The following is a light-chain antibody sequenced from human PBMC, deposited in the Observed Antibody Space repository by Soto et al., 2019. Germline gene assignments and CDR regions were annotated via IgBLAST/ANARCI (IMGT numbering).Light chain of an antibody. CDR1: QSISSW. CDR3: QQYNNYPWT. J-gene: IGKJ1*01. Sequence: DIQMTQSPSTLSAFVGDRVTITCRASQSISSWLTWYQQKPGKAPKLLIYKASNLENGVPSRFSGSGSGTEFTLTINSLQPDDFATDDGQQYNNYPWTFGQGTKVEIK. V-gene: IGKV1-5*03. CDR2: KAS.